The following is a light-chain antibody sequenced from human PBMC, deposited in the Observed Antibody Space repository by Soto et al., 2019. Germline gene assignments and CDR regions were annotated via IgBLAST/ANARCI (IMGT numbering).Light chain of an antibody. CDR1: LGIRND. CDR3: LQDYNYPLT. J-gene: IGKJ4*01. Sequence: AIQLTQSPSALSASVGDRVTITCRASLGIRNDLGWYQQKPGEAPRLLVYGASTLQSGVPSRFSGSGSDTEFTLTISSLQLEDFGTYYCLQDYNYPLTFGGGTRLEI. V-gene: IGKV1-6*02. CDR2: GAS.